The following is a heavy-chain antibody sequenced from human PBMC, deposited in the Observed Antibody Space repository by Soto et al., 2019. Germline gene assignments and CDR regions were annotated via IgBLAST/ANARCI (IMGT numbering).Heavy chain of an antibody. Sequence: QLQLQESGPGLVKPSETLSLTCSVSRGSISSSRFYWGWIRQPPGKGLEWIGSIYNSGSTYYNPSRTSRGTISEDMSNDQCSLNLSSVTAADTAVYYCASHISGSGQGYWGQGALVTVSS. J-gene: IGHJ4*02. CDR1: RGSISSSRFY. CDR2: IYNSGST. CDR3: ASHISGSGQGY. D-gene: IGHD3-10*01. V-gene: IGHV4-39*01.